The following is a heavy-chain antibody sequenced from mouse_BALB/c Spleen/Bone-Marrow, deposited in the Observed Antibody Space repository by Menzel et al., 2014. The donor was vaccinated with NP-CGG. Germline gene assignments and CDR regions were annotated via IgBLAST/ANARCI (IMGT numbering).Heavy chain of an antibody. CDR3: ARGRDYDVFAY. CDR2: IDPANGNT. J-gene: IGHJ3*01. CDR1: GFNIKDTY. V-gene: IGHV14-3*02. D-gene: IGHD2-4*01. Sequence: EVQGVESGAELVKPGASVKLSCTASGFNIKDTYMHWVKQRPEQGLEWIGRIDPANGNTKYDPKFQGKATITADTSSNTAYLQLSSLTSEDSAVYYCARGRDYDVFAYWGQGTLVTVSA.